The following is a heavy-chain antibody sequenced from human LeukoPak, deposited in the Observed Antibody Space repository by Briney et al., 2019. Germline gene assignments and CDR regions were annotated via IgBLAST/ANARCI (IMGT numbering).Heavy chain of an antibody. CDR2: IYYSGST. J-gene: IGHJ6*02. Sequence: PSQTLSLTCTVSGGSISSGGYYWSWIRQHPGKGLEWIGYIYYSGSTYYNPSLKSRVTISVDTSKNQFSLKLSSVTAADTAVYYCARDSGILYYGMDVWGQGTTVTVSS. V-gene: IGHV4-31*03. D-gene: IGHD1-14*01. CDR3: ARDSGILYYGMDV. CDR1: GGSISSGGYY.